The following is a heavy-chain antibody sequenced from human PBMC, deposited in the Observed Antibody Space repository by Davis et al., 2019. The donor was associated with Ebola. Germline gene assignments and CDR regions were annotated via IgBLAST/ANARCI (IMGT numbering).Heavy chain of an antibody. CDR3: SRVSPMGYCSSTSCYPFDY. CDR1: GGSISSYY. CDR2: IYSSGSI. V-gene: IGHV4-4*07. J-gene: IGHJ4*02. D-gene: IGHD2-2*01. Sequence: PSETLPLTCTVSGGSISSYYWSWIRQPAGKGLEWIGRIYSSGSINYNPSLKSRVSMSVDTSKNQFSLSLTAVTAADTAVYYCSRVSPMGYCSSTSCYPFDYWGQGTLVTVSS.